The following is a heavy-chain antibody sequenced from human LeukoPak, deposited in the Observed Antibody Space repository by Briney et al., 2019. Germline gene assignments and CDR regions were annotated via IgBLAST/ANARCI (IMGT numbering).Heavy chain of an antibody. CDR3: ARHEGSGSGTKPFDY. D-gene: IGHD3-10*01. CDR1: GGSINSYY. J-gene: IGHJ4*02. Sequence: SETLSLTCTVSGGSINSYYWSWIRRPPGRQLEWIGYVYFSGSTIYKPSLRSRLTISVDSSKNQISLRLNSVTAADTAVYYCARHEGSGSGTKPFDYWGQGISVTVSS. CDR2: VYFSGST. V-gene: IGHV4-59*08.